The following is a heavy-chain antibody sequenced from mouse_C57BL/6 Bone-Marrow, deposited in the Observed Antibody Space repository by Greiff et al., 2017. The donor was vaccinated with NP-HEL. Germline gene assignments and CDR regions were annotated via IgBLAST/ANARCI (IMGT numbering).Heavy chain of an antibody. D-gene: IGHD1-1*01. J-gene: IGHJ4*01. V-gene: IGHV14-4*01. CDR2: IDPETGDP. Sequence: EVKLMESGAELVRPGASVKLSCTVSGFNIKDAYMHWVKQRPEQGLEWIGWIDPETGDPEYASKFQGKATITADTSSNTAYLQLSRLTSEDTAVYYCTTGGSSPYAMDYWGQGTSVTVSS. CDR1: GFNIKDAY. CDR3: TTGGSSPYAMDY.